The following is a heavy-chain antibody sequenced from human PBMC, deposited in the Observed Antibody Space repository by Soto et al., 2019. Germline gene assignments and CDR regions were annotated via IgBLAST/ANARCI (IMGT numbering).Heavy chain of an antibody. CDR2: ISPYTGNT. CDR1: GYIFVHYG. Sequence: QVQLVQSGDEVKKPGASVKVSCKASGYIFVHYGIAWVRQAPGQGLEWMGWISPYTGNTHSATKIQGRLTMTPDTSTRTAYMDLGSLTSDDTAVYYCVMVDNYVTPTPQDVWGQGTTVTVSS. CDR3: VMVDNYVTPTPQDV. V-gene: IGHV1-18*01. D-gene: IGHD3-16*01. J-gene: IGHJ6*02.